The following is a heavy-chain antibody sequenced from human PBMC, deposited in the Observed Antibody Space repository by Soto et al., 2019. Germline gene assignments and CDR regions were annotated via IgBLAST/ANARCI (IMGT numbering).Heavy chain of an antibody. CDR2: IWYDGSNK. V-gene: IGHV3-33*01. CDR1: GFTFSSYG. J-gene: IGHJ6*02. Sequence: GGSLRLSCAASGFTFSSYGMHCVRQAPGKGLEWVAVIWYDGSNKYYADSVNGRFTISRDNSKNALYLQMNSLRAEDTAVYYCASGSGFYSSNACRYYYGLEVWGQGTTVAVSS. CDR3: ASGSGFYSSNACRYYYGLEV. D-gene: IGHD6-13*01.